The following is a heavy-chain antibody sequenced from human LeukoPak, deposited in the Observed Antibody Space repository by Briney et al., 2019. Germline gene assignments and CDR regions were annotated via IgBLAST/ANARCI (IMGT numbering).Heavy chain of an antibody. CDR3: AREGKVGATVFDY. D-gene: IGHD1-26*01. J-gene: IGHJ4*02. CDR2: INSDGSST. CDR1: GFTFSSYW. Sequence: PGGSLRLSCAASGFTFSSYWMHWVRQAPGKGLVWVSRINSDGSSTSYADSVKGRFTISRDNAKNTLYLQMNSLRAEDTAVYYCAREGKVGATVFDYWGQGTLVTASS. V-gene: IGHV3-74*01.